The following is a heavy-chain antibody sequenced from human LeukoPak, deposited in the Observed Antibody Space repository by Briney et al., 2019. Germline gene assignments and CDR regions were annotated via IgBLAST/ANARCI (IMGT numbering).Heavy chain of an antibody. CDR2: ISFGSSTI. V-gene: IGHV3-48*01. J-gene: IGHJ4*02. D-gene: IGHD6-6*01. CDR1: GFTFSTYS. Sequence: GGSLRLSCAASGFTFSTYSMNWVRQAPGKGLEWVSYISFGSSTIYYADSVKGRFTISRDNAENSLYLHMNSLRVEDTAVYYCARLGNSWEEYSSSRPPLDYRGQGTLVTVSS. CDR3: ARLGNSWEEYSSSRPPLDY.